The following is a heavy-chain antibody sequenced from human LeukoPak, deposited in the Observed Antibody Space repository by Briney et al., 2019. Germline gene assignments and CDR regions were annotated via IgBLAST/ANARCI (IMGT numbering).Heavy chain of an antibody. J-gene: IGHJ5*02. V-gene: IGHV3-74*01. CDR3: ARDPRNIGLAP. Sequence: GGSLRLSCVASGFSLSGYWMYWVRQAPGKGLMYISRNNGDGSTTNYADVVKGRFTMSRDNVKNTLYLQMNSLRVEDTAVYYCARDPRNIGLAPWGQGTLVTVSS. CDR2: NNGDGSTT. D-gene: IGHD5-12*01. CDR1: GFSLSGYW.